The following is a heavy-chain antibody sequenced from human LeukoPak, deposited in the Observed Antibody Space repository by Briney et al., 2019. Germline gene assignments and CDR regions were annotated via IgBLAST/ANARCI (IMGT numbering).Heavy chain of an antibody. D-gene: IGHD3-22*01. V-gene: IGHV4-39*01. CDR2: IYYSGST. CDR3: ARRYYYDIR. J-gene: IGHJ4*02. CDR1: GGSISSSSYY. Sequence: SETPSLTCTVSGGSISSSSYYWGWIRQPPGKGLEWIGSIYYSGSTYYNPSLKSRVTISVDTSKNQFSLKLSSVTAADTAVYYCARRYYYDIRWGQGTLVTVSS.